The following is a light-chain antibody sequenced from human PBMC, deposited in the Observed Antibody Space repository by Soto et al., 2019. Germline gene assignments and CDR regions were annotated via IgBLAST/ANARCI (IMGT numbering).Light chain of an antibody. CDR1: QSVSSY. CDR3: QQRSNWPGT. Sequence: EIVLTQSPATLSFSPGERATLSCRASQSVSSYLAWYQQKPGQAPRLLIYDASNRATGIPARFSGSVSGTDFTLTISSLEPEDFAVYYCQQRSNWPGTFGQGTRLEIK. J-gene: IGKJ5*01. CDR2: DAS. V-gene: IGKV3-11*01.